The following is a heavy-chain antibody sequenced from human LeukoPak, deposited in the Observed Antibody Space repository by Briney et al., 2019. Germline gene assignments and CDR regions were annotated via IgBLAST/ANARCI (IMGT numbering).Heavy chain of an antibody. J-gene: IGHJ4*02. Sequence: GASVKVSCKASGGTFNSYAISWVRQAPGQGLEWMGGIIPFFGTAIYAQKFQDRVTITADDSTSTAYMELSRLRSDDTAVYYCARGGITTIVVVDYWGQGTLVTVSS. CDR1: GGTFNSYA. V-gene: IGHV1-69*13. CDR3: ARGGITTIVVVDY. CDR2: IIPFFGTA. D-gene: IGHD3-22*01.